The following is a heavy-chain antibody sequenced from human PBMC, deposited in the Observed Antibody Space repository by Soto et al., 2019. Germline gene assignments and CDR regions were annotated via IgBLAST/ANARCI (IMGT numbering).Heavy chain of an antibody. J-gene: IGHJ4*02. D-gene: IGHD6-13*01. CDR2: IYPGDPDT. Sequence: PGESLKISCKGSGYSFTSYWIGWVRQMPGKGLEWMGIIYPGDPDTRYSPSFQGQVTISADKSISTAYLQWSSLKASDTAMYYCARHWYSSSWYPSYFDYWGQGTLVTVSS. V-gene: IGHV5-51*01. CDR3: ARHWYSSSWYPSYFDY. CDR1: GYSFTSYW.